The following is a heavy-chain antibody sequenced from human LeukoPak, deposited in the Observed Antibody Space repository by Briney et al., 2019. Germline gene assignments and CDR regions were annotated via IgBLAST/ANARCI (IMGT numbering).Heavy chain of an antibody. CDR3: AKEDTATSHDYYYGMDV. J-gene: IGHJ6*02. CDR2: ISWNSGSI. CDR1: GFTSDDYA. D-gene: IGHD5-18*01. V-gene: IGHV3-9*02. Sequence: GGSMRLSCAASGFTSDDYAMHWVRQAPGKGLEWVSGISWNSGSIGYADSVKGRFTISRDNAKNSLYLQMNSLRAEDTALYYCAKEDTATSHDYYYGMDVWGQGTTVTVSS.